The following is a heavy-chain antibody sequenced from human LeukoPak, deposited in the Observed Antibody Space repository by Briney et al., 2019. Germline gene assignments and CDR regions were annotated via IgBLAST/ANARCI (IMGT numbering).Heavy chain of an antibody. D-gene: IGHD3-10*01. V-gene: IGHV1-69*13. J-gene: IGHJ4*02. CDR3: ASYGGGGHFDY. CDR2: IIPIFGTA. CDR1: GGTFSSYA. Sequence: SVKVSCNASGGTFSSYAISWVRQAPGQGLEWMGGIIPIFGTANYAQKFQGRVTITADESTSTAYMELSSLRSEDTAVYYCASYGGGGHFDYWGQGTLVTVSS.